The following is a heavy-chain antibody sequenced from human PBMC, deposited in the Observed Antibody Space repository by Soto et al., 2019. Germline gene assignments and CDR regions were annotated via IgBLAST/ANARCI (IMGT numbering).Heavy chain of an antibody. J-gene: IGHJ3*02. CDR1: GGSISSGGYY. CDR3: ARERASIVVPAAIGDAFAI. Sequence: PSETLSLTCTVSGGSISSGGYYWSWIRQHPGKGLEWIGYIYYSGSTYYNPSLKSRVTISVDTSKNQFSLKLSSVTAADTAVYYCARERASIVVPAAIGDAFAIWGQGTMVTVSS. D-gene: IGHD2-2*02. CDR2: IYYSGST. V-gene: IGHV4-31*03.